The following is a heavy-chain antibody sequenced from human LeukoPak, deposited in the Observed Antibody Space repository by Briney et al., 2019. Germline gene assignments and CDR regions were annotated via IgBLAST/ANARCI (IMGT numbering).Heavy chain of an antibody. J-gene: IGHJ4*02. CDR2: ISGDGRTT. Sequence: GGSLRLSCVGSGVTLSNYWTYWVRQGPGKGLVWVSRISGDGRTTDYADSGKGRFTTSRDNAKNTLYLQMNSLRAEDTAVYYCVTYNWEYETDYWGQGTLVTVSS. V-gene: IGHV3-74*01. CDR1: GVTLSNYW. D-gene: IGHD1-20*01. CDR3: VTYNWEYETDY.